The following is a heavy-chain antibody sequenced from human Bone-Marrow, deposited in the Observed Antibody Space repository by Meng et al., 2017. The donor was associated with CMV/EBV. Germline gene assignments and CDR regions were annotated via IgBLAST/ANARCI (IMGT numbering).Heavy chain of an antibody. J-gene: IGHJ3*02. CDR1: GYTFTGYY. V-gene: IGHV1-2*02. Sequence: ASVKVSCKASGYTFTGYYMHWVRQAPGQGLEWMGWINPNSGGTNYAQKFQGRVTMTRDTSISTAYMELSRLRSDDTAVYYCARAKRELDQRIMFAFDIWGQGTMVTFSS. D-gene: IGHD1/OR15-1a*01. CDR3: ARAKRELDQRIMFAFDI. CDR2: INPNSGGT.